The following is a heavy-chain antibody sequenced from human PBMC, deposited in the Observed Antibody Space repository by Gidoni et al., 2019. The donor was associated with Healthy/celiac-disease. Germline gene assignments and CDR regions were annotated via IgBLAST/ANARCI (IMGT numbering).Heavy chain of an antibody. CDR2: IIPIFGTA. Sequence: QVQLVQSGAEVTKPGSSVKVSCKSSGGTFSSYAISWVRQAPGQGLEWMGGIIPIFGTANYAQKFKGRVTITADNSTSTAYMELSSLRSEDTAVYYCARLRDYDFWRGLPDYWGQGTLVTVSS. CDR1: GGTFSSYA. J-gene: IGHJ4*02. CDR3: ARLRDYDFWRGLPDY. D-gene: IGHD3-3*01. V-gene: IGHV1-69*06.